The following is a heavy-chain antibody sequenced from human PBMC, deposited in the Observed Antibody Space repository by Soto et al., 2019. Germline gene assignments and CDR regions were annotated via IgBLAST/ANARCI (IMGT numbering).Heavy chain of an antibody. CDR2: IWYDGSNK. D-gene: IGHD3-9*01. Sequence: QVQLVESGGGVVQPGRSLRLSCAASGFTFSSYGMHWVRQAPGKGLEWVAVIWYDGSNKYYADSVKGRFTISRDNSKNTLYLQMNSRRAEDTAVYYCARSIDILTGYSGSYYGMDVWGQGTTVTVSS. CDR1: GFTFSSYG. V-gene: IGHV3-33*01. CDR3: ARSIDILTGYSGSYYGMDV. J-gene: IGHJ6*02.